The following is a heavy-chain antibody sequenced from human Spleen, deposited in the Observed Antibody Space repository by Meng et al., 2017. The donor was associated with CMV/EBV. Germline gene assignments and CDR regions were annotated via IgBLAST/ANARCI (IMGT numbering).Heavy chain of an antibody. Sequence: QVQRQQWGAGLLKPSETLSLTCAVYGGSFSGYYWSWIRQPPGKGLEWIGEINHSGSTNYNPSLKSRVTISVDTSKNQFSLKLSSVTAADTAVYYCARGGSGSYYSGRGWFDPRGQGTLVTVSS. CDR2: INHSGST. CDR1: GGSFSGYY. J-gene: IGHJ5*02. D-gene: IGHD1-26*01. CDR3: ARGGSGSYYSGRGWFDP. V-gene: IGHV4-34*01.